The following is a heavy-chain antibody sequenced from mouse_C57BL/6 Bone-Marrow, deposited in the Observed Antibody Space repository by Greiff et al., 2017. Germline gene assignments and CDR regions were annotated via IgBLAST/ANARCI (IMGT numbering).Heavy chain of an antibody. V-gene: IGHV5-4*03. CDR2: ISDGGSYT. D-gene: IGHD2-3*01. J-gene: IGHJ2*01. Sequence: DVKLVESGGGLVKPGGSLKLSCAASGFTFSSYAMSWVRQTPEKRLEWVATISDGGSYTYYPDNVKGRFTISRDNAKNNLYLQMSHLKSEDTAMYYCARGGYDYVYYWGQGTTLTVSS. CDR1: GFTFSSYA. CDR3: ARGGYDYVYY.